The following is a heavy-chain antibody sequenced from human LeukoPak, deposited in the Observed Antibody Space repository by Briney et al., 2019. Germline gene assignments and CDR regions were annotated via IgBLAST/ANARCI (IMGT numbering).Heavy chain of an antibody. Sequence: ASVKVSCKASGYTFTSYGISWVRQAPGQGLEWMGWISAYNGNTNYAQKLQGRVTMTTDTSTSTAYMELRSLRSDDTAVYYCASSSGSGLYNWFDPWGQGTLVTVSS. CDR2: ISAYNGNT. CDR3: ASSSGSGLYNWFDP. D-gene: IGHD3-22*01. CDR1: GYTFTSYG. J-gene: IGHJ5*02. V-gene: IGHV1-18*01.